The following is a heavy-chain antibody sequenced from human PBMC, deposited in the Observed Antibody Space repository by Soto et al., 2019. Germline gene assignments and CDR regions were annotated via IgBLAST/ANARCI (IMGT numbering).Heavy chain of an antibody. J-gene: IGHJ1*01. D-gene: IGHD2-15*01. Sequence: GASVKVSCKASGYTFTSYDINWVRQATGQGLEWMGWMNPNSGNTGYAQKFQGRVTMTRNTSISTAYMELSSLRSEDTAVYYCARGLGSIVVVAATLYFQHWGQGTLVTVS. CDR1: GYTFTSYD. V-gene: IGHV1-8*01. CDR3: ARGLGSIVVVAATLYFQH. CDR2: MNPNSGNT.